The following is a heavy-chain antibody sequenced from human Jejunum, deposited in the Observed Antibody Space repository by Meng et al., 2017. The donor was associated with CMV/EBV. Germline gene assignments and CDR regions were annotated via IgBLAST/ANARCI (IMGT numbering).Heavy chain of an antibody. D-gene: IGHD3-16*01. Sequence: QVPLVQSGAEVRKPGAPVKVSCTASAYTFAGYYMHWVRQAPGQGLEWMGRINPNSGGANYAQKFQGRVTMTRDTSISTAYMELSRLRSDDTAVYYCAREGLVGDLRYFDLWGRGTLVTVSS. CDR3: AREGLVGDLRYFDL. J-gene: IGHJ2*01. V-gene: IGHV1-2*06. CDR1: AYTFAGYY. CDR2: INPNSGGA.